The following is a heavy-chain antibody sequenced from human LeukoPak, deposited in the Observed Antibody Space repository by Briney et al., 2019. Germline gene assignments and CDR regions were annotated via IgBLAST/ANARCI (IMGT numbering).Heavy chain of an antibody. D-gene: IGHD6-13*01. CDR3: ARESTAGYNSSWYGFRN. CDR1: GFTFRDYSDYW. V-gene: IGHV3-7*01. Sequence: GGSLRLSCAASGFTFRDYSDYWMSWVRQAPGKGLEWVANIKQDGSEKYYVDSVKGRFTISRDNAKNSLFLQMGSLRVEDTAVYYCARESTAGYNSSWYGFRNWGQGTLVSVSS. CDR2: IKQDGSEK. J-gene: IGHJ1*01.